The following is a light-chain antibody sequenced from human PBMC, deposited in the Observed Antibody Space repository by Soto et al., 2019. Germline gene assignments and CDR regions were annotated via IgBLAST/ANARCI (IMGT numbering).Light chain of an antibody. CDR1: QSVSDY. Sequence: ETVLTQSPARLSLSPGERATLSCRAGQSVSDYLAWYQQKPGQPPRLLFFDASNRVTGVPDRFSAGGSGTDFTLIISNIETEEFAVYDCKKRVNWNPPFGGGTKVDIK. CDR2: DAS. V-gene: IGKV3-11*01. J-gene: IGKJ4*01. CDR3: KKRVNWNPP.